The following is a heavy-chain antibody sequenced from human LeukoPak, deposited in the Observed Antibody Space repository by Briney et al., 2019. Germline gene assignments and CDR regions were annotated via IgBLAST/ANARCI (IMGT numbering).Heavy chain of an antibody. J-gene: IGHJ6*03. CDR1: GFTFSSYS. D-gene: IGHD6-6*01. CDR2: ICITSSTK. V-gene: IGHV3-48*01. Sequence: RGSLRLSCAASGFTFSSYSMNSGRQSPGEGLEWVSYICITSSTKYYAGTVKGRFSISRDNAKNSLYLQMNSLRAEDTAVYYCARELYSSSSVYPYYYMDVWGKGTTVTVSS. CDR3: ARELYSSSSVYPYYYMDV.